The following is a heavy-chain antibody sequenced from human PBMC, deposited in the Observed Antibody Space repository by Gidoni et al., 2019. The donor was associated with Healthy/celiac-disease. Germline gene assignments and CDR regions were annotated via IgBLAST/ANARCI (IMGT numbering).Heavy chain of an antibody. CDR1: GFTCTCHY. CDR2: SNPNSGGT. CDR3: ARERRLYCSSTICYNNWFDP. Sequence: QVHLVQSGAEVKKPGASVTVSCKASGFTCTCHYMNWVRQAPGQGLEWMGWSNPNSGGTNNAQKFQSRVTMTRDTSISTAYMELSRLRSDDTAVYYCARERRLYCSSTICYNNWFDPWGQGTLVTVSS. J-gene: IGHJ5*02. D-gene: IGHD2-2*02. V-gene: IGHV1-2*02.